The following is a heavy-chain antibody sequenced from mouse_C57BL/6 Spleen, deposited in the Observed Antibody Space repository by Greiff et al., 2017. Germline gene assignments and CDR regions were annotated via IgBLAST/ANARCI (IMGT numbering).Heavy chain of an antibody. CDR3: TASTMVTTRGFAY. CDR1: GYTFTDYE. CDR2: IDPETGGT. V-gene: IGHV1-15*01. Sequence: QVQLQQSGAELVRPGASVTLSCKASGYTFTDYEMHWVKQTPVHGLEWIGAIDPETGGTAYNQKFKGKAILTADKSSSTAYMELRSLTSEDSAVYYCTASTMVTTRGFAYWGQGTLVTVSA. D-gene: IGHD2-1*01. J-gene: IGHJ3*01.